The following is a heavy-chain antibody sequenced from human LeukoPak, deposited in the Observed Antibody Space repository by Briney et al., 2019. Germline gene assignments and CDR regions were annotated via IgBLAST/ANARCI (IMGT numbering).Heavy chain of an antibody. J-gene: IGHJ4*02. CDR2: ISSGSSHI. Sequence: GSLRLSCAASGFTFSRYNMNWVRQAPGKGLEWISCISSGSSHIYYADSVKGRFTISRDNAKNTLYLQMNSLRAEDTAVYYCARVSSSSWWALDYWGQGTLVTVSS. CDR1: GFTFSRYN. V-gene: IGHV3-21*01. CDR3: ARVSSSSWWALDY. D-gene: IGHD6-13*01.